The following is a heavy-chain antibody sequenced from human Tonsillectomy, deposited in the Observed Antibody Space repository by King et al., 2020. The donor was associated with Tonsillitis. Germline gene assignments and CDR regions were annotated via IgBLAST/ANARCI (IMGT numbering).Heavy chain of an antibody. D-gene: IGHD6-6*01. V-gene: IGHV5-51*01. J-gene: IGHJ4*02. CDR3: ARLPYEYSSSKFGIFDY. Sequence: VQLVESGAEVKKPGESLKISCKGSGYSFTSYWIGWVRQMPGKGLEWMGIIYPGDSDTRYSPSFQGQVTLSAGKSISTAYLQWSSLKASDTAMYYCARLPYEYSSSKFGIFDYWGQGTLVTVSS. CDR1: GYSFTSYW. CDR2: IYPGDSDT.